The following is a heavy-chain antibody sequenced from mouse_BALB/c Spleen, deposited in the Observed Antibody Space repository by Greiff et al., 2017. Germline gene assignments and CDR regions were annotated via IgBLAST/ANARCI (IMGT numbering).Heavy chain of an antibody. Sequence: EVQVVESGGGLVKPGGSLKLSCAASGFTFSDYYMYWVRQTPEKRLEWVATISDGGSYTYYPDSVKGRFTISRDNAKNNLYLQMSSLKSEDTAMYYCARRAGLLWAMDYWGQGTSVTVSS. V-gene: IGHV5-4*02. CDR1: GFTFSDYY. CDR2: ISDGGSYT. D-gene: IGHD6-1*01. J-gene: IGHJ4*01. CDR3: ARRAGLLWAMDY.